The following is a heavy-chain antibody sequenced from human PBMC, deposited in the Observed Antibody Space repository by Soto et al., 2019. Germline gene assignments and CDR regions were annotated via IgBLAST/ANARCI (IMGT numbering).Heavy chain of an antibody. D-gene: IGHD3-22*01. CDR2: IYYSGST. CDR3: ATSYYDSSGYYIY. Sequence: PSETLSLTYNVSGASISSGDYYWSWIRQPPGKGLEWIGSIYYSGSTYYNPSLKSRVTISVDTSKNQFSLKLSSVTAADTAVYYCATSYYDSSGYYIYWGQGTLVTVSS. J-gene: IGHJ4*02. V-gene: IGHV4-39*01. CDR1: GASISSGDYY.